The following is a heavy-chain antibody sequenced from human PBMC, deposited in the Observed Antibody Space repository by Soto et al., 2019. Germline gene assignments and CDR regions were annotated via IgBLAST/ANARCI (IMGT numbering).Heavy chain of an antibody. Sequence: QVQLVESGGGVVQPGRSLRLSCAASGFTFSSYGMHWVRQAPGKGLEWVAVISYDGSNKYYADSVKGRFTISRDNSKNTLYLQMNSLRAEDTAVYYCAKEGYGGNSVDYWGQGTLVTVSS. V-gene: IGHV3-30*18. CDR2: ISYDGSNK. CDR1: GFTFSSYG. J-gene: IGHJ4*02. D-gene: IGHD4-17*01. CDR3: AKEGYGGNSVDY.